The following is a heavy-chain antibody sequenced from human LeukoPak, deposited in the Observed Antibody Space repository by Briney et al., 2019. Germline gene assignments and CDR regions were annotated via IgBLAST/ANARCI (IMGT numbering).Heavy chain of an antibody. CDR1: GFTFSDSY. CDR3: ARVSSSQTWGFGF. V-gene: IGHV3-11*04. Sequence: AGGSLRLSCAASGFTFSDSYMSWIRQAPGKGLEWVSYISSSGSTIYYADFVKGRFTISRDNAKNSLYLQMNSLRAEDTAVYYCARVSSSQTWGFGFWGQGTLVTVSS. J-gene: IGHJ4*02. CDR2: ISSSGSTI. D-gene: IGHD6-13*01.